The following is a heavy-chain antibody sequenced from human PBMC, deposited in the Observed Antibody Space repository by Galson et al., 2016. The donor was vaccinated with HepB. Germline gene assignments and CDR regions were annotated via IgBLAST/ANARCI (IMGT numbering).Heavy chain of an antibody. J-gene: IGHJ2*01. V-gene: IGHV3-23*01. D-gene: IGHD3-10*01. Sequence: LRLSCAASGFTYSSYVMSWVRQTPGKGLEWVSGISGTGGRKYYADSVKGRFTISRDNSKNTLDLQMNSLRAEDTAVYYCAKDLPPGSGLNGEYWYFDVWGRGTLVTVSA. CDR3: AKDLPPGSGLNGEYWYFDV. CDR1: GFTYSSYV. CDR2: ISGTGGRK.